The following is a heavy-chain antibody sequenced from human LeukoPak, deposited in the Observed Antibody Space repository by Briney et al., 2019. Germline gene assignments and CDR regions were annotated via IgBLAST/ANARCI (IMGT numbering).Heavy chain of an antibody. CDR3: SRGVIVGAAYFDY. CDR2: IKTKTFGGTT. Sequence: GGSLRLSCTTSGFTFGDHGVSWFRQAPGKGPEWVAFIKTKTFGGTTEYAASVKGRFIISRDDSKSIAYLQMNSLRTEDTAVYYCSRGVIVGAAYFDYWGQGTLVTVSS. CDR1: GFTFGDHG. D-gene: IGHD1-26*01. J-gene: IGHJ4*02. V-gene: IGHV3-49*03.